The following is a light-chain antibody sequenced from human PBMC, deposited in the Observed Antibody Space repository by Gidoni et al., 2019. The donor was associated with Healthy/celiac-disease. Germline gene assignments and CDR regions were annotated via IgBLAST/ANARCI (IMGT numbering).Light chain of an antibody. Sequence: QSVLPPPPSASGTHGQGFTISCSGISSNIGSNTVNWYQQLPGTAPKLLIYSNNQRPSGVPDRFSGSKSGTSASLAISGLQSEDEADYYCAAWDDSLNGRVFGGGTKLTVL. V-gene: IGLV1-44*01. CDR1: SSNIGSNT. J-gene: IGLJ3*02. CDR2: SNN. CDR3: AAWDDSLNGRV.